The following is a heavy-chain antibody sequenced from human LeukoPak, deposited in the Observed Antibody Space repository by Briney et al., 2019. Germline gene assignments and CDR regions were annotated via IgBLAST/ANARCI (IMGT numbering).Heavy chain of an antibody. J-gene: IGHJ4*02. V-gene: IGHV4-38-2*02. Sequence: PSETLSLTCTVSGYSISSGYYWGWIRQPPGRELEWTASIYYRGSTHYNPSLASLKSRVTISGDTSKNQFSLTLSSVTAADTAVYYCARYREVGATVDYWGQGTLVTVSS. CDR2: IYYRGST. CDR1: GYSISSGYY. D-gene: IGHD1-26*01. CDR3: ARYREVGATVDY.